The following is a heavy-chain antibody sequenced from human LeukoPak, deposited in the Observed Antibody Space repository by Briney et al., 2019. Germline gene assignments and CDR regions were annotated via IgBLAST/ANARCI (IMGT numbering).Heavy chain of an antibody. CDR1: GFTFSSYS. J-gene: IGHJ3*02. V-gene: IGHV3-21*01. Sequence: PGGSLRLSCAASGFTFSSYSMNWVRQAPGKGLEWVSSISSSSSYIYYADSVKGRFTISRDNAKNSLYLQMNSVRAEDTAVYYCARDSGHYDILTGYQDAFDIWGQGTMVTVSS. CDR2: ISSSSSYI. D-gene: IGHD3-9*01. CDR3: ARDSGHYDILTGYQDAFDI.